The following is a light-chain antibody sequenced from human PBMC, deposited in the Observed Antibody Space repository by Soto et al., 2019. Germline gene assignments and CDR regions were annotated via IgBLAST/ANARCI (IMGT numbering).Light chain of an antibody. CDR3: ASYTTTSTLWV. V-gene: IGLV2-14*01. Sequence: QSALTQPASVSGSTGQPITISCTGTSRDVGGYNHVSWYQHHTDKSPKVIIFEVSNRPAGISSRFSGSRSGNTASLTISGLQAEAEADYYCASYTTTSTLWVFGGGPKLTVL. J-gene: IGLJ3*02. CDR2: EVS. CDR1: SRDVGGYNH.